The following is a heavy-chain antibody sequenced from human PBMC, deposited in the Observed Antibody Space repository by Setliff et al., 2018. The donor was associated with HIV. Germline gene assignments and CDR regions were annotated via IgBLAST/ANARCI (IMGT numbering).Heavy chain of an antibody. J-gene: IGHJ3*02. V-gene: IGHV3-7*01. Sequence: LRLSCVASRFTFNDYWMSWVRQAPGKGLEWVANIDRDGSETNYVDSVKGRFTIFRDNAKSSMYLQMNSLRAEDTAIYYCARPLYGGNTDAFDIWGQGTTVTVSS. CDR2: IDRDGSET. D-gene: IGHD4-17*01. CDR1: RFTFNDYW. CDR3: ARPLYGGNTDAFDI.